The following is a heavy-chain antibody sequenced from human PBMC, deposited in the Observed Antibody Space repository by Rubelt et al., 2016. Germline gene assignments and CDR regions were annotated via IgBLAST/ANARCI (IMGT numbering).Heavy chain of an antibody. CDR1: GGTFSSYA. CDR2: IIPVFGTA. J-gene: IGHJ4*02. CDR3: ATTIAVRPYYFDY. V-gene: IGHV1-69*13. Sequence: QVQLVQSGAEVKKPGASVKVSCKASGGTFSSYAISWVRQAPGQGLEWMGGIIPVFGTANYAQKFQGRITMTADESTSPAYMGLSSLRSEDTAVYYCATTIAVRPYYFDYWGQGTLVTVSS. D-gene: IGHD6-6*01.